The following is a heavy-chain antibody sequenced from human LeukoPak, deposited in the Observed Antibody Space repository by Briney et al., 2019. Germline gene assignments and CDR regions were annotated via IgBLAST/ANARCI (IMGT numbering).Heavy chain of an antibody. CDR1: GGSLSSSSYY. Sequence: SETLSLTCTVSGGSLSSSSYYWGWIRQPPGTGLEWIGSIYYSGSTYYNPSLKSRVTISVDTSKNQFSLMLSSVTAADTAVYYCARQGRQHYDIDPAVNGMDVWGQGTTVTVSS. CDR2: IYYSGST. J-gene: IGHJ6*02. V-gene: IGHV4-39*01. CDR3: ARQGRQHYDIDPAVNGMDV. D-gene: IGHD3-9*01.